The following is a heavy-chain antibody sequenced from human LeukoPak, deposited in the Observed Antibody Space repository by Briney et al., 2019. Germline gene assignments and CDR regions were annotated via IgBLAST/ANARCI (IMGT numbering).Heavy chain of an antibody. CDR1: GIMFSGYW. CDR2: IKQHGTEK. J-gene: IGHJ4*02. CDR3: ASDGGPFDH. D-gene: IGHD3-16*01. Sequence: GGSLRLSCTASGIMFSGYWMSWVRQAPGKGLEWVANIKQHGTEKYYVDSVKGRFTISRDDAKKSVYLQMNSLRAEDTAVYYCASDGGPFDHWGQGILVAVAS. V-gene: IGHV3-7*01.